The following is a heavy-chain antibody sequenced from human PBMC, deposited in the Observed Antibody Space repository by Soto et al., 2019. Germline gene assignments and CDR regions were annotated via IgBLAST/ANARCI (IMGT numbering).Heavy chain of an antibody. CDR3: AKLIEYCSGGSCHENYFDY. V-gene: IGHV3-23*01. CDR2: ISDSGGTS. J-gene: IGHJ4*02. Sequence: PGGSLRLSCASSGFIFSNYVMSLVRQAPGKGLEWVSSISDSGGTSYYADSVKGRFTISRDNSKNTLYLQMNSLKAEDTAVYYCAKLIEYCSGGSCHENYFDYWGQGTLVTVSS. D-gene: IGHD2-15*01. CDR1: GFIFSNYV.